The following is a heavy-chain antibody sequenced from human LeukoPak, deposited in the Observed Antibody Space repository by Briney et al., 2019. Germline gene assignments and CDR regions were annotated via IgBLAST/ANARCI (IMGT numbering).Heavy chain of an antibody. CDR3: ARGTVNPCDY. CDR2: IYQSGNT. J-gene: IGHJ4*02. V-gene: IGHV4-38-2*02. CDR1: GYSISSGYY. D-gene: IGHD3-10*01. Sequence: SETLSLTCTVSGYSISSGYYWAWIRQPPGKGLEWIGSIYQSGNTYSISSLKSRVTISVDTSKNQFSLNLNSVTAADTAVYYCARGTVNPCDYWGQGTLVTVSS.